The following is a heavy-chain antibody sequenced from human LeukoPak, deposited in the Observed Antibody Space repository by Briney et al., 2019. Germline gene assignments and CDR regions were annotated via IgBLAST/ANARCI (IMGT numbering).Heavy chain of an antibody. J-gene: IGHJ3*02. Sequence: GSLRLSCAVSGFTFTDYWMNWVRQPPGKGLEWIGYISNSGSTNYNPSLKSRVTISVDTSKNQFSLKVRSVTAADTAVYYCAREPDAFDIWGQGTMVTVSS. V-gene: IGHV4-59*01. CDR3: AREPDAFDI. CDR1: GFTFTDYW. CDR2: ISNSGST.